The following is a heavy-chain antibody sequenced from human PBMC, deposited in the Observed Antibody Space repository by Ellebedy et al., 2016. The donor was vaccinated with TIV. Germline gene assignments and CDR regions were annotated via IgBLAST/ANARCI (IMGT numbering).Heavy chain of an antibody. V-gene: IGHV1-46*01. J-gene: IGHJ6*02. Sequence: AASVKVSCKASGYTFTRYYMHWVRQAPGQGLEWMGLTNPSDGSTSYAQKFQGRVTMTRDTSTNTVSMELRSLRSDDTAVYYCARDRLSGLGGGGVDVWGQGTTVTVSS. CDR2: TNPSDGST. D-gene: IGHD3-10*01. CDR3: ARDRLSGLGGGGVDV. CDR1: GYTFTRYY.